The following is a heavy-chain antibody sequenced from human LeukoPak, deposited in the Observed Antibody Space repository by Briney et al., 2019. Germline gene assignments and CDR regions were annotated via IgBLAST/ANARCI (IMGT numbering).Heavy chain of an antibody. D-gene: IGHD3-22*01. V-gene: IGHV3-74*01. CDR1: AFTFSSYW. Sequence: GGSLRLSCAASAFTFSSYWMHCVRQGPGKGLVWVSRINSDGSSTSYADSVKGRFTISRDNAKNTLYLQMNSLRAEDTAVYYCARGPTPPYYYDSSGYYFGYWGQGTLVTVSS. CDR2: INSDGSST. CDR3: ARGPTPPYYYDSSGYYFGY. J-gene: IGHJ4*02.